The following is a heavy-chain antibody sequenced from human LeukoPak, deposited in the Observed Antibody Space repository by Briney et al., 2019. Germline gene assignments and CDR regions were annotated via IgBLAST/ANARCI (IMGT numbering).Heavy chain of an antibody. CDR2: IYTSGST. CDR1: GGSISSYY. V-gene: IGHV4-4*07. J-gene: IGHJ4*02. Sequence: PSATLSLTCTVSGGSISSYYWSWIRQPAGKGLEWIGRIYTSGSTNYNPSLTSRVTMSVDTSKNQFSLKLSSVTAADTAVYYCARSGGIKGPLFDSWGQGTLVTVSS. D-gene: IGHD3-16*01. CDR3: ARSGGIKGPLFDS.